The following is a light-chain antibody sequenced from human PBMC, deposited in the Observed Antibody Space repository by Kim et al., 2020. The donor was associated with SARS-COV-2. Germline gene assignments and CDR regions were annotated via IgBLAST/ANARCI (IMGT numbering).Light chain of an antibody. Sequence: DIQMTQSPSTLSASVGDRVTITCRASQSISSWLAWYQQKPGKAPKLLIYDASSLESAVPSRFSGSGSGTEFTLTISSLQPDDFATYYCQQYNSYSTFGQGTKVDIK. CDR2: DAS. CDR1: QSISSW. J-gene: IGKJ1*01. V-gene: IGKV1-5*01. CDR3: QQYNSYST.